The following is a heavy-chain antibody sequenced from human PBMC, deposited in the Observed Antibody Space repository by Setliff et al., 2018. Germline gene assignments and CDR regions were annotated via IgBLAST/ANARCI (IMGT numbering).Heavy chain of an antibody. Sequence: SETLSLTCSVSGGSISPYFWSWIRQPPGKGLEWIGYIYHNGNTNFNPSLKTRVTMSADTSKNQFALNLTSVTAADTAVYYCVRDRTAYSYGLDVWGQGTTVTVSS. V-gene: IGHV4-59*01. D-gene: IGHD5-18*01. CDR1: GGSISPYF. CDR3: VRDRTAYSYGLDV. J-gene: IGHJ6*02. CDR2: IYHNGNT.